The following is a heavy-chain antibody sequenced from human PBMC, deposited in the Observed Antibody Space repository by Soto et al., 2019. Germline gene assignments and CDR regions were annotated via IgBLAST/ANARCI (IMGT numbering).Heavy chain of an antibody. CDR1: GFTFSSYS. CDR3: ARDNDDKWYSSSWFYPNWFDP. V-gene: IGHV3-21*01. CDR2: ISSSSSYI. Sequence: GGSLRLSCAASGFTFSSYSMNWVRQAPGKGLEWVSSISSSSSYIYYADSVEGRFTISRDNAKNSLYLQMNSLRAEDTAVYYCARDNDDKWYSSSWFYPNWFDPWGQGTLVTVSS. J-gene: IGHJ5*02. D-gene: IGHD6-13*01.